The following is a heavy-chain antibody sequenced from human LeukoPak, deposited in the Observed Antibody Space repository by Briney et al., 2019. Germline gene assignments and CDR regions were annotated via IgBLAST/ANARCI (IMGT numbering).Heavy chain of an antibody. CDR2: IIPLLGIA. CDR1: GGTFSSYA. V-gene: IGHV1-69*04. Sequence: GASVKVSCKASGGTFSSYAISWVRQAPGQGLEWVGRIIPLLGIAKNAQKFQGRVTITADKSTSTAYMELSSLRSEDTAVYYCARSAALSDILTGYYPSHLDYWGQGTLVTVSS. D-gene: IGHD3-9*01. CDR3: ARSAALSDILTGYYPSHLDY. J-gene: IGHJ4*02.